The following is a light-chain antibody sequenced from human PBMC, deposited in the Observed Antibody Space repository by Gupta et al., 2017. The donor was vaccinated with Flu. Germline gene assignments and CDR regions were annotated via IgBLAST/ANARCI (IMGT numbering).Light chain of an antibody. V-gene: IGLV2-11*01. CDR2: DVS. Sequence: QSALTQPRSVSGSPGQSVTISCTGTSSDVGGYNYVSWYQQHPGKAPKLMIFDVSKRPSGVPDRVSGSKSGNTASLTISGLQAEDEADYYCCSYAGSYIPHVSGTGTKVTVL. CDR3: CSYAGSYIPHV. J-gene: IGLJ1*01. CDR1: SSDVGGYNY.